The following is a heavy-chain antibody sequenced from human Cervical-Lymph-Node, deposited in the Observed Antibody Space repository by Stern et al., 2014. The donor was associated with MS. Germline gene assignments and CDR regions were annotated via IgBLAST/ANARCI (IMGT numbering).Heavy chain of an antibody. CDR3: ARDSSSWYAIDY. V-gene: IGHV3-21*01. J-gene: IGHJ4*02. D-gene: IGHD6-13*01. Sequence: VQLMESGGGLVKPGGSLRLSCAASGFTFSSYSMNWVRQAPGKGPEWVSSIRSSSSKKYSAETLKGRFTISRDNAKNSLYLQMNSLRAEDTAVYYCARDSSSWYAIDYWGQGTLVTVSS. CDR1: GFTFSSYS. CDR2: IRSSSSKK.